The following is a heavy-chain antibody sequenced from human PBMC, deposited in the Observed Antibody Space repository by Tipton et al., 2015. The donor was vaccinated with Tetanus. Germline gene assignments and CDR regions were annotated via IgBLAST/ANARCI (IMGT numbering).Heavy chain of an antibody. CDR1: GFIFSSYT. Sequence: PLRLSCEVSGFIFSSYTMDWVRQAPGKGLEWVSSISSTTSYIYYADSLKGRFTISRDNAKNSLYLQMDSLRAEDTAVYYCASGSALDYWGQGTLVTVSS. CDR3: ASGSALDY. J-gene: IGHJ4*02. CDR2: ISSTTSYI. V-gene: IGHV3-21*01. D-gene: IGHD6-25*01.